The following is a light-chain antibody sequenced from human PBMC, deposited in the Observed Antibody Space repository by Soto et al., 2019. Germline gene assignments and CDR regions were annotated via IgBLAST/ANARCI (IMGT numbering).Light chain of an antibody. J-gene: IGLJ2*01. CDR1: KLGDKY. V-gene: IGLV3-1*01. CDR3: QAWDSSTVV. CDR2: QDR. Sequence: SYELTQPPSVSVSPGQTASITCSGDKLGDKYASWYQQKPGQSPVLVIYQDRKRPSGIPERFSGSNSENTATLTISGTQAMDEADYYCQAWDSSTVVFGGGTKLTVL.